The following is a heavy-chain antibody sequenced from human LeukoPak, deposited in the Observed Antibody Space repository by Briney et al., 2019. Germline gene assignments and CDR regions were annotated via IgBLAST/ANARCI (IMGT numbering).Heavy chain of an antibody. CDR3: VRDPDALDF. V-gene: IGHV3-48*02. CDR1: GFTFSSYS. CDR2: IRRSGSPI. J-gene: IGHJ4*02. Sequence: GGSLRLSCAASGFTFSSYSMNWVRQAPGRGLEWVSYIRRSGSPIYYADSVRSRFTISRDNAKNSLYLQMNSLRDEDTAVYYCVRDPDALDFWGQGTPVTVSS.